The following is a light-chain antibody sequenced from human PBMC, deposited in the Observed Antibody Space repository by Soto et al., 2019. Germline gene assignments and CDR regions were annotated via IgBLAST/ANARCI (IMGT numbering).Light chain of an antibody. CDR2: AAS. Sequence: IQLTQSPSSLSASVVDRVTINFRASQGIGSYLAWYQQKPGEAPKLLIYAASTLQSGVPSRFSGSGSGTDFTLTISCLQSEDFATYYCQQYNNYWTCGQGTKVDIK. J-gene: IGKJ1*01. CDR1: QGIGSY. CDR3: QQYNNYWT. V-gene: IGKV1-9*01.